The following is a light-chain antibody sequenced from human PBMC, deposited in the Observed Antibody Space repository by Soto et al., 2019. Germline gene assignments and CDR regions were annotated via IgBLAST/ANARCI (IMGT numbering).Light chain of an antibody. J-gene: IGKJ5*01. Sequence: EIVMTRSPATLSVSPVERATLSCRAGQGVTTNFAWYQQKSGQSPRLLIYDVSIRATGVPARFSATGSETDFTLTISGLQSEDSAVHFCQQYNNWPFSFGQATRLEIK. CDR3: QQYNNWPFS. CDR1: QGVTTN. CDR2: DVS. V-gene: IGKV3-15*01.